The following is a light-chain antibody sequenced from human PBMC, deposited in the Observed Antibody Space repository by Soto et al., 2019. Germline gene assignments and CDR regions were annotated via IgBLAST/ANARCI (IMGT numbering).Light chain of an antibody. V-gene: IGKV1-5*01. CDR1: QSINIW. Sequence: DIQMTQSPSTLSACVEDRVTITCRASQSINIWLAWYQQKPGKAPKVLIYDASSLKSGVPSRFSGSGSGTEFTLTISSLQPDDFATYYCQQYNSYWTFGQGTKVDI. CDR2: DAS. J-gene: IGKJ1*01. CDR3: QQYNSYWT.